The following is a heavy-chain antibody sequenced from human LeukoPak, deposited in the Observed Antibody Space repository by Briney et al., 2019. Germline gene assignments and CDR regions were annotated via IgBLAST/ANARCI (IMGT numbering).Heavy chain of an antibody. D-gene: IGHD3-9*01. CDR3: ARQPANYNILTGHYTPLSFDY. CDR1: RRTFSNYA. CDR2: IIPIFVTP. Sequence: SVKVSCTTSRRTFSNYAISWVRQAPGQGLEWMGRIIPIFVTPNYAQKFQDRVTITTDESTSTAYMELSSLRSEDTALYYCARQPANYNILTGHYTPLSFDYWDQGTLVTVSS. J-gene: IGHJ4*02. V-gene: IGHV1-69*05.